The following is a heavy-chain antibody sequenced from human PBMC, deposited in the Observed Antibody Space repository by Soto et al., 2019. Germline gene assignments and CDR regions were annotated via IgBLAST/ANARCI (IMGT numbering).Heavy chain of an antibody. D-gene: IGHD2-15*01. Sequence: ASVKVSCKASGGTFSSYAISWVRQAPGQGLEWMGGIIPIFGTANYAQKFQGRVTITADESTSTAYMELSSLRSEDTAVYYCARDPEAGYCSGGSCYSGSPWFDPWGQGTLVTVSS. V-gene: IGHV1-69*13. CDR2: IIPIFGTA. CDR1: GGTFSSYA. CDR3: ARDPEAGYCSGGSCYSGSPWFDP. J-gene: IGHJ5*02.